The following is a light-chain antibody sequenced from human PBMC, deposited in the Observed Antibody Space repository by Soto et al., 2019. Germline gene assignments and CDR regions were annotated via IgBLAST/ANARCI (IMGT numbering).Light chain of an antibody. CDR2: GAF. CDR3: QQYGSSPPWT. V-gene: IGKV3-20*01. J-gene: IGKJ1*01. Sequence: EIVLTQSPGTLSLSPGERATLSCRASQSVSDNYLAWYQQKPGEAPRLLIYGAFTRATGIPDKFCGSGSGRDFRLTISRLEPEDYAVYYCQQYGSSPPWTFGQGTTVEIK. CDR1: QSVSDNY.